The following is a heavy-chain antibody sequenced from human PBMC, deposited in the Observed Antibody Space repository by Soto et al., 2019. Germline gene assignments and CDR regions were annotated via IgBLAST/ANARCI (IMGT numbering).Heavy chain of an antibody. CDR3: ARSQGSSTSLDIYYYYYYGMDV. CDR2: IIPISETT. CDR1: GGTFSSYA. D-gene: IGHD2-2*01. J-gene: IGHJ6*02. V-gene: IGHV1-69*01. Sequence: QVQLVQSGAEVKKPGSSVKDSCKASGGTFSSYAISWVRQAPGQGLEWMGGIIPISETTNYAQKFQGRVTITADESKSTACMELSSLRSEDTAVYYCARSQGSSTSLDIYYYYYYGMDVWGQGTTLTVSS.